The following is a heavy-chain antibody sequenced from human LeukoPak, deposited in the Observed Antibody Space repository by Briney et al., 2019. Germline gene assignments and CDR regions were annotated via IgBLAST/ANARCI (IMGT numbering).Heavy chain of an antibody. Sequence: GGSLRLSCAASGFTFSSYTMNWVRQAPGKGLEWVSSISSSSSYIYYADSVKGRFTISRDNAKSSLYLQMNSLRAEDTAMYYCARATTYDILTGYFDYWGQGTLVTVSS. CDR1: GFTFSSYT. J-gene: IGHJ4*02. CDR2: ISSSSSYI. D-gene: IGHD3-9*01. CDR3: ARATTYDILTGYFDY. V-gene: IGHV3-21*01.